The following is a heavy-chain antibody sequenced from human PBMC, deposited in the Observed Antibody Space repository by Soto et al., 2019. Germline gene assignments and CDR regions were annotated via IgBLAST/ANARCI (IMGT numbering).Heavy chain of an antibody. Sequence: QVHLQESGPGLVKPSETLSLTCTVSGGSVNNHYWSWIRQPPGRGLEWIGYFYYTGSANYNPSLKSPVTMSEDTYKNQSALNLGSLTAGDTAINYWAGANGNPEYWGQGTLVTVPS. V-gene: IGHV4-59*02. CDR3: AGANGNPEY. CDR2: FYYTGSA. CDR1: GGSVNNHY. J-gene: IGHJ4*02. D-gene: IGHD1-20*01.